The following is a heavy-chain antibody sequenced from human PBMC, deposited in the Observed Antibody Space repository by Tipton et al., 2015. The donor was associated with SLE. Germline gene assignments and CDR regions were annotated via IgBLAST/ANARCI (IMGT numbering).Heavy chain of an antibody. CDR2: INHTGST. J-gene: IGHJ4*02. D-gene: IGHD3-22*01. CDR1: GGSFSGYY. V-gene: IGHV4-34*01. CDR3: ARDEYRYDTTGYHLLGHFDF. Sequence: TLSLTCAVYGGSFSGYYCSWIRQPPGKGLEWIGEINHTGSTNYNPSLKSRVTISVDTSKKQFSLKLSSVTAADTAVYYCARDEYRYDTTGYHLLGHFDFWGQGTLVTVSS.